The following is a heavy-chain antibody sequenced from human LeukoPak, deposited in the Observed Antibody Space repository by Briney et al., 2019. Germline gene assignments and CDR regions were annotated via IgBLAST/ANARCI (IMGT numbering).Heavy chain of an antibody. D-gene: IGHD3-10*01. CDR1: GGSISSSSYY. CDR3: ARDDPKWFGELSSFDY. CDR2: IYYSGST. V-gene: IGHV4-39*07. Sequence: SETLSLTCTVSGGSISSSSYYWGWIRQPPGKGLEWIGSIYYSGSTYYNPSLKSRVTISVDTSKNQFSLKLSSVTAADTAVYYCARDDPKWFGELSSFDYWGQGTLVTVSS. J-gene: IGHJ4*02.